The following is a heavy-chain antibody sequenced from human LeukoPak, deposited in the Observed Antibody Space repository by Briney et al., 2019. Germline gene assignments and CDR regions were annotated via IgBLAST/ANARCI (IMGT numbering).Heavy chain of an antibody. Sequence: ASVKVSCKVSGYTLTELSMHWVRQAPGKGLEWMGGFDPEDGGTIYAQKFQGRVTMTEDTSTDTAYMELSSLRSEDTAVYYCATEQQLVLYFQHWGQGTLVTVSS. CDR2: FDPEDGGT. CDR3: ATEQQLVLYFQH. J-gene: IGHJ1*01. V-gene: IGHV1-24*01. CDR1: GYTLTELS. D-gene: IGHD6-13*01.